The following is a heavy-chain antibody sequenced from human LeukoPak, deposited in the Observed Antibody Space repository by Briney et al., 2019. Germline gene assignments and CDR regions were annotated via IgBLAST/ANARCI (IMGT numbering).Heavy chain of an antibody. Sequence: ASVKVSCKASGYTFTSYGISWVRQAPGQGLEWMGWISTYNGNTNYAQKLQGRVTMTTDTSTSTAYMELRSLRSDDTAVYYCTRETSSRFFDYWGQGTLVTVSS. CDR3: TRETSSRFFDY. CDR1: GYTFTSYG. CDR2: ISTYNGNT. V-gene: IGHV1-18*01. J-gene: IGHJ4*02.